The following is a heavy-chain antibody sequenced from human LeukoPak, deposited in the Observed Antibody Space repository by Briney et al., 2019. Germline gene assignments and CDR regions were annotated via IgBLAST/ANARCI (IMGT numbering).Heavy chain of an antibody. CDR2: INSDGTST. Sequence: GGSLRLPCAASGFTFSNHWLHWVRQAPGKGLVWVSRINSDGTSTIYADSVKGRFTISRDNAKSTMYLQMNSLRAEDTAVYYCARTGTGGDLDIWCQGTMVTVSS. CDR3: ARTGTGGDLDI. CDR1: GFTFSNHW. J-gene: IGHJ3*02. V-gene: IGHV3-74*01. D-gene: IGHD2-8*02.